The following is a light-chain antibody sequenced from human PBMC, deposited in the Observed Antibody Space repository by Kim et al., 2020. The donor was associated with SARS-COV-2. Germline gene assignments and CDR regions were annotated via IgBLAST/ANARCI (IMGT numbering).Light chain of an antibody. Sequence: QSALTQPRSVSGSPGQSVTISCTGTSSEYVSWYQQHPGQAPKLIIYDVTGRPSGVPDRLSCSESGNTASLTISGLQPEDEADYYCCSYAGSYYWVFGGGTQLTVL. J-gene: IGLJ3*02. CDR3: CSYAGSYYWV. CDR1: SSEY. CDR2: DVT. V-gene: IGLV2-11*01.